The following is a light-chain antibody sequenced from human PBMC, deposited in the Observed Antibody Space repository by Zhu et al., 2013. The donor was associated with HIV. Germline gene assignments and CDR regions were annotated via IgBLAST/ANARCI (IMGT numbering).Light chain of an antibody. CDR1: SSDVGAYKF. CDR3: SSYTSSSTLV. CDR2: EVS. Sequence: QSALTQPASVSGSPGQSIAISCTGTSSDVGAYKFVSWYQHHPGKAPKLMFYEVSNRPSGVSNRFSVSKSGNTASLTISGLQAEDEADYYCSSYTSSSTLVFGTGTKVTVL. J-gene: IGLJ1*01. V-gene: IGLV2-14*01.